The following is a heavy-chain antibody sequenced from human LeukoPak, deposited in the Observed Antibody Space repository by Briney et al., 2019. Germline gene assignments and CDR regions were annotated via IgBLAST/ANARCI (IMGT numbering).Heavy chain of an antibody. V-gene: IGHV3-48*01. CDR2: INSNSGTI. Sequence: GGSLRLSCAASGFTFSSYGMNWVRQAPGKGLEWVSYINSNSGTIYYTDSVKGRFTISRDNAKNSLYLQMNSLRAEDTAVYYCARAYYDFWSGYYGLDYWGQGTLVTVSS. J-gene: IGHJ4*02. D-gene: IGHD3-3*01. CDR3: ARAYYDFWSGYYGLDY. CDR1: GFTFSSYG.